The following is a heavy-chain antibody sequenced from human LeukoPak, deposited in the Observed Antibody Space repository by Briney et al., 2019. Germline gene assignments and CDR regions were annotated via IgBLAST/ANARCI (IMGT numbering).Heavy chain of an antibody. D-gene: IGHD3-10*01. V-gene: IGHV4-59*01. CDR3: ARDGKYGSGSYKDY. Sequence: PSGTLSLSCTVSGGSISSYNWSWVRQPPGKGLEWVWYIYYSGSTNYNPPLISRVTISVDTSKNQFSLKLSSVTAADTAVYYCARDGKYGSGSYKDYWGQGTLVTVSS. J-gene: IGHJ4*02. CDR2: IYYSGST. CDR1: GGSISSYN.